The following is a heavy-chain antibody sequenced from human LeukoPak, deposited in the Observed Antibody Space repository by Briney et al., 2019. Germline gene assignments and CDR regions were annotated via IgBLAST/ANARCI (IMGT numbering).Heavy chain of an antibody. J-gene: IGHJ6*03. Sequence: SVKVSCKASGGTFSSYAISWVRQAPGQGLEWMGGIIPIFGTANYAQKFQGRVTITTDESTSTAYMELSSLRSEDTAVYYCARSSGSYTEDYYYYMDVWGKGTTVTVSS. V-gene: IGHV1-69*05. CDR1: GGTFSSYA. CDR2: IIPIFGTA. D-gene: IGHD1-26*01. CDR3: ARSSGSYTEDYYYYMDV.